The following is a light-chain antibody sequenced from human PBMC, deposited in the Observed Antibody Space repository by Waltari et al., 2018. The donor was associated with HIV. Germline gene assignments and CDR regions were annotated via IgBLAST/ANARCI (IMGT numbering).Light chain of an antibody. J-gene: IGLJ2*01. Sequence: SYVLTQSPSVSVAPGKTARIPCGGNDIESKVVHWYQQKPGQAPLLVIYDDSDRPSGMAERCAGSNSGNTATLTISRVEAGDEAAYYCQVWDSSSGVVFGGGTNLTVL. CDR2: DDS. CDR3: QVWDSSSGVV. CDR1: DIESKV. V-gene: IGLV3-21*04.